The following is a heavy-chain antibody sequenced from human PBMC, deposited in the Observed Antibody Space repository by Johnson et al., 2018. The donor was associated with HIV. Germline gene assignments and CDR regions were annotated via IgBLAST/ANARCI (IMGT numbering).Heavy chain of an antibody. CDR3: AKVGGRHDYGDYLGAFDI. Sequence: MQLVESGGGVVRPGGSLRLSCAASGFTFDDYGMSWVRQAPGKGLEWVSGINWNGGSTGYADSVKGRFTISRDNAKNSLYLQMNSLRAEDTAVYYCAKVGGRHDYGDYLGAFDIWGQGTMVTVSS. CDR1: GFTFDDYG. CDR2: INWNGGST. J-gene: IGHJ3*02. D-gene: IGHD4-17*01. V-gene: IGHV3-20*04.